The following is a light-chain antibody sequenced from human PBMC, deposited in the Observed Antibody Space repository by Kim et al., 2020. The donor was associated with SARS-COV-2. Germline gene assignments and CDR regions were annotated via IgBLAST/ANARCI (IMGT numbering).Light chain of an antibody. CDR2: AAS. V-gene: IGKV1-39*01. Sequence: ASVGDRVTSNCRTSQNNNSHLHGYHQKAGRAPKRLIYAASTLQGGVPSRFSGSGSETDFTLTISSLQPEDFATYFCQQTYISPFTFGPGTKVDIK. CDR3: QQTYISPFT. J-gene: IGKJ3*01. CDR1: QNNNSH.